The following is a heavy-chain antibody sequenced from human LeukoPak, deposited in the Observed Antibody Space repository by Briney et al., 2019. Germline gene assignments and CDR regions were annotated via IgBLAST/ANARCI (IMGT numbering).Heavy chain of an antibody. CDR1: GGSISSSSYC. CDR2: ICYSGST. J-gene: IGHJ4*02. V-gene: IGHV4-39*01. D-gene: IGHD6-19*01. Sequence: SETLSLTCTVSGGSISSSSYCWGWIRQPPGKGLEWVGSICYSGSTYYNPSLRSRVTISVDTSKNQFSLKLSSVSAADTAVYYCARHVDSSGWYRSYFDYWGQGTLVTVSS. CDR3: ARHVDSSGWYRSYFDY.